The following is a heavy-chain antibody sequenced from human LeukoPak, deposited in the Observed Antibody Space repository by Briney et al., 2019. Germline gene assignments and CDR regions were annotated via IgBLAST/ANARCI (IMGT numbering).Heavy chain of an antibody. CDR1: GFTFSGAW. D-gene: IGHD7-27*01. Sequence: GGSLRLSCTASGFTFSGAWMTWVRQAPGKGLEWVANIREDGTEKNYVDSVKGRFTISRDNAKNSLFLQMSNLGDDDTAIYYCARHVGISFWGQGTLVTVSS. CDR2: IREDGTEK. J-gene: IGHJ4*02. CDR3: ARHVGISF. V-gene: IGHV3-7*01.